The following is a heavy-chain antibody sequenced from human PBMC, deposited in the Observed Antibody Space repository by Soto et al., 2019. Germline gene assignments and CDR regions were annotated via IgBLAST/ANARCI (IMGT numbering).Heavy chain of an antibody. CDR2: IYYSGST. J-gene: IGHJ6*02. Sequence: ETLSLTCTVSGGSISTSSYYWGCIRQPPGKGLEWIGSIYYSGSTSYNPSLKSRVTISVHTSKNQFSLKLSSVTAADTAVYYCASHKWGEGDYDVMAVRARGTTVPVSS. CDR3: ASHKWGEGDYDVMAV. CDR1: GGSISTSSYY. D-gene: IGHD7-27*01. V-gene: IGHV4-39*01.